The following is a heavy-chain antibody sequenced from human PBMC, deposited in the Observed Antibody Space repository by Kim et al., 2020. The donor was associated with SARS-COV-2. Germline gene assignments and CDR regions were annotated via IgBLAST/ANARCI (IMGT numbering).Heavy chain of an antibody. CDR2: IYPGDSDT. V-gene: IGHV5-51*01. J-gene: IGHJ6*02. CDR3: ARHLLHLSSSGQDPYYYYGMDV. D-gene: IGHD6-19*01. CDR1: GYSFTSYW. Sequence: GESLKISCKGSGYSFTSYWIGWVRQMPGKGLEWMGIIYPGDSDTRYSPSFQGQVTISADKSISTAYLQWSSLKASDTAMYYCARHLLHLSSSGQDPYYYYGMDVWGQGTTVTVSS.